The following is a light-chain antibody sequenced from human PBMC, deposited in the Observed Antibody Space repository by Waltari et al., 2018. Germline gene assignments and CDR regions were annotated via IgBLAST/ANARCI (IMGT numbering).Light chain of an antibody. V-gene: IGLV3-25*03. CDR3: QSGDSSGVVV. Sequence: SYELTQPPSVSVSPGQTARITCSGDALPKQFAFWYQQKSGQAPGVVIYKDTGRPSGIPYRISGSSSGTTVTLTISGAQAEDEADYYCQSGDSSGVVVFGGGTKLTVL. CDR1: ALPKQF. CDR2: KDT. J-gene: IGLJ2*01.